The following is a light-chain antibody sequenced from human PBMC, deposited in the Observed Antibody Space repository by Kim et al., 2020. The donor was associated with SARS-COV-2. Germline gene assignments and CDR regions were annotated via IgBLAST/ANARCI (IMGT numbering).Light chain of an antibody. J-gene: IGLJ2*01. CDR2: QYT. CDR3: QTWDSITVV. CDR1: KLGDKY. Sequence: SVSPGQTASITCSGDKLGDKYACWYQQKPDQSPVLVIYQYTKRPSGIPERFSGSNSGNTATLTISGTQAMDEADYYCQTWDSITVVFGGGTKVTVL. V-gene: IGLV3-1*01.